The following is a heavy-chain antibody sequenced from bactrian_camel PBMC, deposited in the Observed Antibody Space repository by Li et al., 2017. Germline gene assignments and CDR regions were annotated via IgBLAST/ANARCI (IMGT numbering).Heavy chain of an antibody. D-gene: IGHD6*01. CDR1: VNIPSHTC. J-gene: IGHJ4*01. CDR3: AAGSWVAGSLDEHDYVH. V-gene: IGHV3S53*01. CDR2: IGRDGAT. Sequence: HVQLVESGGASVQAGGSLRLSCVASVNIPSHTCVAWFRQAPGKEREGVAAIGRDGATTYADSVKGRFAITKDNAKNPVMVYLKMPTLKPDDTAMYYCAAGSWVAGSLDEHDYVHWGQGTQVTVS.